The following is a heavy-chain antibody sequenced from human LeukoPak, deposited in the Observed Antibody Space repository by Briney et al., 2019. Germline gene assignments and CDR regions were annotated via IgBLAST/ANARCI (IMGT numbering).Heavy chain of an antibody. CDR2: IIPIFGTA. CDR1: GGTFSSYA. D-gene: IGHD2-15*01. CDR3: ARDLSCSGGSCYSHYYYYMDV. V-gene: IGHV1-69*06. J-gene: IGHJ6*03. Sequence: GASVKVSCKASGGTFSSYAVSWVRQAPGQGLEWMGRIIPIFGTANYAQKFQGRVTITADKSTSTAYMELSSLRSEDTAVYYCARDLSCSGGSCYSHYYYYMDVWGKGTTVTVSS.